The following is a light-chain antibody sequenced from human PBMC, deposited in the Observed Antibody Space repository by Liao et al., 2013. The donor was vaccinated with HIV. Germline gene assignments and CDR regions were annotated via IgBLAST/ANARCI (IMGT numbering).Light chain of an antibody. Sequence: SYELTQPPSVSVAPGKTARITCGGHNVGTKSVHWYQQKPGQAPVLVILYDKDRPSGIPARFSGSNSGNTATLTISRVEAEDEADYYCQVWDSSSDHPGVFGGGTKLTVL. J-gene: IGLJ3*02. V-gene: IGLV3-21*01. CDR3: QVWDSSSDHPGV. CDR2: YDK. CDR1: NVGTKS.